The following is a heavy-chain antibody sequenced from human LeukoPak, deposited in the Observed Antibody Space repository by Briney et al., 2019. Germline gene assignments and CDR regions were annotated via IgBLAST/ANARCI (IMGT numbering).Heavy chain of an antibody. D-gene: IGHD6-19*01. Sequence: GGSLRLSCAASGFTFSSYSMNWVRQAPGKGLEWVSSISSSSSYIYYADSVKGRFTISRDNSKNTLYLQMNSLRAEDTAVYYCAKDRGYSSGWFDYWGQGTLVTISS. J-gene: IGHJ4*02. CDR2: ISSSSSYI. CDR1: GFTFSSYS. CDR3: AKDRGYSSGWFDY. V-gene: IGHV3-21*01.